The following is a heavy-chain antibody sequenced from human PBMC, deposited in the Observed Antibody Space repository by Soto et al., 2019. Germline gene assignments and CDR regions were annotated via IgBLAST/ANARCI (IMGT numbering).Heavy chain of an antibody. CDR3: AKRVPYCGGDCYSEYFQH. CDR1: GFTFSSYA. V-gene: IGHV3-23*01. CDR2: ISGSGGST. J-gene: IGHJ1*01. D-gene: IGHD2-21*02. Sequence: PGGSLRLSCAASGFTFSSYAMSWVRQAPGKGLEWVSAISGSGGSTYYADSVKGRFTISRDNSKNTLYLQMNSLRAEDTAVYYCAKRVPYCGGDCYSEYFQHWGQGTLVTVSS.